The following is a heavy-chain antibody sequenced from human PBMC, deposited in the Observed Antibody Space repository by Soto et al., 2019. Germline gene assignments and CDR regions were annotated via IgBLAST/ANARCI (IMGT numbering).Heavy chain of an antibody. CDR2: INHNSGGT. CDR1: GYTFTGYY. CDR3: ARDLDSGSYYNWFDP. D-gene: IGHD1-26*01. J-gene: IGHJ5*02. V-gene: IGHV1-2*02. Sequence: ASVKVSCKASGYTFTGYYMHWVRQAPGQGLEWMGWINHNSGGTNYAQKFQGRVTMTRDTSISTAYMELSRLRSDDTAVYYCARDLDSGSYYNWFDPWGQGTLVTVSS.